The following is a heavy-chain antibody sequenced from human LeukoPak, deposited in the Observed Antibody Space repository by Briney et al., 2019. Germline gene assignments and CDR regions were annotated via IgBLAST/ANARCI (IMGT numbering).Heavy chain of an antibody. CDR3: ARYSSRADAAFDI. CDR1: GFTFDDYA. Sequence: GGSLRLSCAASGFTFDDYAMHWVRQAPGKGLEWVSGISRNSGSIGYADSVKGRFTISRDNAKNSLYLQMNSLRAEDTALYYCARYSSRADAAFDIWGQGTMVTVSS. CDR2: ISRNSGSI. D-gene: IGHD6-13*01. J-gene: IGHJ3*02. V-gene: IGHV3-9*01.